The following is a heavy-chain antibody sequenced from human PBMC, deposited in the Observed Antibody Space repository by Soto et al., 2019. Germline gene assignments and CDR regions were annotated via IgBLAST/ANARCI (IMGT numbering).Heavy chain of an antibody. CDR3: AKALYGGFTY. V-gene: IGHV3-23*01. D-gene: IGHD3-10*01. J-gene: IGHJ4*02. CDR1: GFTFSVYA. Sequence: EVRLLESGGGLVQPGGSLRLSCAASGFTFSVYAMSWVRQAPGKGLEWVSGISGSGDSTHYADSVKGRFTVSRDNSNSMVYLQTSSLRAEDTAIYYCAKALYGGFTYWGQGTLVTVSS. CDR2: ISGSGDST.